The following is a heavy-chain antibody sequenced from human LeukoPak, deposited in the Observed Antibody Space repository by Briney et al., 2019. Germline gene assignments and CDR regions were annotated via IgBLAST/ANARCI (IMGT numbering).Heavy chain of an antibody. CDR2: IYPGDSNT. D-gene: IGHD3-22*01. CDR3: ARHGGYESSGYFNY. V-gene: IGHV5-51*01. CDR1: GYSFTSYW. Sequence: GESLKISCKGSGYSFTSYWIGWVRQMPGKGLEWMAIIYPGDSNTRYSPSFQGQVTISVDKSISTAYLQWSSLKASDTATYYCARHGGYESSGYFNYWGQGTLVTVPS. J-gene: IGHJ4*02.